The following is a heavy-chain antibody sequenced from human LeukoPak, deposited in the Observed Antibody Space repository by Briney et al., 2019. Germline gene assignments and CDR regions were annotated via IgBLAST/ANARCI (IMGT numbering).Heavy chain of an antibody. CDR3: ANSGGEEDDAFDI. J-gene: IGHJ3*02. V-gene: IGHV1-2*02. CDR1: GYTFTGDY. CDR2: INPNTGVT. D-gene: IGHD2-15*01. Sequence: ASVKVSCKASGYTFTGDYMHWVRQAPGQGLEWLGWINPNTGVTHYAQRFQGRVTMTRDTSISTAYMELTRLRSDDTAVYYCANSGGEEDDAFDIWGQGTMVTVSS.